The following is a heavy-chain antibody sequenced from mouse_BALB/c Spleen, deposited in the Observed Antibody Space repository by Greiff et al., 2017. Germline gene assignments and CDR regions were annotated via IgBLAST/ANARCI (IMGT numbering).Heavy chain of an antibody. CDR2: INPNNGGT. Sequence: EVKLQESGPELVKPGASVKIPCKASGYTFTDYNMDWVKQSHGKSLEWIGDINPNNGGTIYNQKFKGKATLTVDKSSSTAYMELRSLTSEDTAVYYCASTMITTRGWYFDVWGAGTTVTVSS. CDR1: GYTFTDYN. V-gene: IGHV1-18*01. D-gene: IGHD2-4*01. CDR3: ASTMITTRGWYFDV. J-gene: IGHJ1*01.